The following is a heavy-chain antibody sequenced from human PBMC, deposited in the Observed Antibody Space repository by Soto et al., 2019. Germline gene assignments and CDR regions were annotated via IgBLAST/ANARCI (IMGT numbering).Heavy chain of an antibody. CDR3: AGSYSVWSGYYPGRFLHY. Sequence: GASVKVSCQASGGTFSSYAISWVRQAPGQGLEWMGGIIPTFGTANYAQKFQGRVTITADKSTSTAYMELSCLRSEDTAVYYGAGSYSVWSGYYPGRFLHYWGQGTLVTVSS. CDR2: IIPTFGTA. D-gene: IGHD3-3*01. J-gene: IGHJ4*02. V-gene: IGHV1-69*06. CDR1: GGTFSSYA.